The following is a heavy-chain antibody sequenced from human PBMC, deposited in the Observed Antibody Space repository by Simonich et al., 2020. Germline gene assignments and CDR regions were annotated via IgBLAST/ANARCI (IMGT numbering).Heavy chain of an antibody. CDR3: ARLPDY. V-gene: IGHV4-59*08. J-gene: IGHJ4*02. CDR1: GGSISSYY. Sequence: QVQLQESGPGLVKPSETLSLTCTVSGGSISSYYWSWIRQPPGKGLEWIGNIYYRGSTNYNPSLKSRVNISVDTSKNQFSLKLSSVTAADTAVYYCARLPDYWGQGTLVTVSS. CDR2: IYYRGST.